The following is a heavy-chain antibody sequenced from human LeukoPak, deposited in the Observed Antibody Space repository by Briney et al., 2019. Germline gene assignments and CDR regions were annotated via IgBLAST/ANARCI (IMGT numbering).Heavy chain of an antibody. CDR1: GFTFSSYG. V-gene: IGHV3-30*02. CDR2: IRYDGSNK. Sequence: GRSLRLSCAASGFTFSSYGMHWVRQAPGEGLEWVAFIRYDGSNKYYADSVKGRFTISRDNSKNALYLQMNSLRAEDTAVYYCAKDGTSLVAFDIWGQGTMVTVSS. CDR3: AKDGTSLVAFDI. J-gene: IGHJ3*02. D-gene: IGHD1-26*01.